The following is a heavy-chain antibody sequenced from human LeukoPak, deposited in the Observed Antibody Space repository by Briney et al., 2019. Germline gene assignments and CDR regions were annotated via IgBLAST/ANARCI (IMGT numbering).Heavy chain of an antibody. Sequence: GGSLRLSCAASGFTFSSYSMNWVRQAPGKGLEWVSSISSSSSYIYYADSVKGRFTTSRDNAKNSLYLQMNSLRAEDTAVYYCARGRGYCSSTSCYVEGKFFDYWGQGTLVTVSS. V-gene: IGHV3-21*01. CDR2: ISSSSSYI. CDR3: ARGRGYCSSTSCYVEGKFFDY. D-gene: IGHD2-2*01. CDR1: GFTFSSYS. J-gene: IGHJ4*02.